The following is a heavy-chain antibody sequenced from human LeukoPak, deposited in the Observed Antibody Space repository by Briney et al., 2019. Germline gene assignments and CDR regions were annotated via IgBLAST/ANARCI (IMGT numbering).Heavy chain of an antibody. D-gene: IGHD3-9*01. CDR1: GGSISSGGYS. CDR3: ARLLTILGTFDY. J-gene: IGHJ4*02. CDR2: IYHSGST. Sequence: PSETLSLTCAVSGGSISSGGYSWGWIRQPPGKGLEWIGYIYHSGSTYYNPSLKSRVTISVDRSKNQFSLKLSSVTAADTAVYYCARLLTILGTFDYWGQGTLVTVSS. V-gene: IGHV4-30-2*01.